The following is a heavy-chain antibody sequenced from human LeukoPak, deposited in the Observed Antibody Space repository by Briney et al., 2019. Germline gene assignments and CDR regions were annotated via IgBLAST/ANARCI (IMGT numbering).Heavy chain of an antibody. D-gene: IGHD3-10*02. CDR3: AELGITMIGGV. Sequence: GGSLRLSCAASGFTVSGYEMNWVRQAPGKGLERVSYISSSGSTIYYADSVKGRFTISRDNAKNSLYLQMNSLRAEDTAVYYCAELGITMIGGVWGKGTTVTISS. CDR2: ISSSGSTI. V-gene: IGHV3-48*03. J-gene: IGHJ6*04. CDR1: GFTVSGYE.